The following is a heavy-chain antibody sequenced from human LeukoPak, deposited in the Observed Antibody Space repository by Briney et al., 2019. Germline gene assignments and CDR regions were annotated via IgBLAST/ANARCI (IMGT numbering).Heavy chain of an antibody. Sequence: GGSLRLSCAASGFTFSSYSMNWVRQAPGKGLEWVSSISSSSSYIYYADSVKGRFTISRDNAKNSLYLQMNGLRAEDTAVYYCARDITRQVIDYWGQGTLVTVSS. V-gene: IGHV3-21*01. J-gene: IGHJ4*02. CDR1: GFTFSSYS. CDR3: ARDITRQVIDY. D-gene: IGHD2-21*01. CDR2: ISSSSSYI.